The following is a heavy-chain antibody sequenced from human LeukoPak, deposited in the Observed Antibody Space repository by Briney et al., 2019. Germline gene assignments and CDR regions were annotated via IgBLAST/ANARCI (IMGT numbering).Heavy chain of an antibody. V-gene: IGHV4-31*01. Sequence: SQTLSLTCIVYGGSFNTGDYYWNWIRPHPGKGLEWIGYIYNSGSTYYTPSLKSPVTISVDTSKNHFYLRLTSVTAADAAVYFWARGTTPYTWGQGSLGTVSS. CDR1: GGSFNTGDYY. D-gene: IGHD1-26*01. CDR3: ARGTTPYT. J-gene: IGHJ4*02. CDR2: IYNSGST.